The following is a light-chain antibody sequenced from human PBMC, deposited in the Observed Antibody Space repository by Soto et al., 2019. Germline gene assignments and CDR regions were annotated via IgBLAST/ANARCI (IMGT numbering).Light chain of an antibody. CDR2: DAS. Sequence: EIVLTQSPATLSLSPGERATLSCRASQGVSSYLAWYQQKPGQAPRLLIYDASNRATGIPARFSGSESGTDFALTISSLEAEDFADCYCQQRRNWPPFTFRPGTKVDIK. CDR1: QGVSSY. J-gene: IGKJ3*01. CDR3: QQRRNWPPFT. V-gene: IGKV3-11*01.